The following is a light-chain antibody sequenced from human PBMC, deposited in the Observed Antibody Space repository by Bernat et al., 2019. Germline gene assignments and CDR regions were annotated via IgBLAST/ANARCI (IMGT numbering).Light chain of an antibody. CDR2: KAP. V-gene: IGKV1-5*03. J-gene: IGKJ2*01. CDR3: QQYKRYHT. Sequence: DIQMTQSPSTLSASVGDRVTITCRASQSISSWLAWYQQKPVKAPKLLIYKAPSLESGVPSRFSGSGSGTEFTLTISSLQPDDFATYYCQQYKRYHTFDQGSKLEIK. CDR1: QSISSW.